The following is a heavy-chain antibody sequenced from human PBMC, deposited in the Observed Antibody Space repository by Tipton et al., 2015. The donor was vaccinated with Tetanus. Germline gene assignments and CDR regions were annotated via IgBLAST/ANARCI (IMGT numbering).Heavy chain of an antibody. D-gene: IGHD4-23*01. CDR1: GYSFTSYW. CDR3: ARYGDNSWFKY. V-gene: IGHV5-51*01. Sequence: QSGAEVKPWESLKISCKGSGYSFTSYWIGWVRQMPGKGLEWMAIIYPGDSDTRYSPSFQGQVTISADKSISTAYLHWSSLKASDTAMYYCARYGDNSWFKYWGQGTLVTVSS. CDR2: IYPGDSDT. J-gene: IGHJ4*02.